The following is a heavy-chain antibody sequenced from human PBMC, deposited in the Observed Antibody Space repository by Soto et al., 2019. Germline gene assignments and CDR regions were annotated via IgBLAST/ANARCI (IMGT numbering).Heavy chain of an antibody. CDR3: TRGDYYDSRGYYYFGALDI. D-gene: IGHD3-22*01. J-gene: IGHJ3*02. V-gene: IGHV1-69*13. Sequence: SVKVSCKASGGTFSSYAISWVRQAPGQGLEWMGGIIPIFGTANYAQKFQGRVTITADESTSTAYMELSSLRSEDTAVYYCTRGDYYDSRGYYYFGALDIWGQGTMVTVSS. CDR2: IIPIFGTA. CDR1: GGTFSSYA.